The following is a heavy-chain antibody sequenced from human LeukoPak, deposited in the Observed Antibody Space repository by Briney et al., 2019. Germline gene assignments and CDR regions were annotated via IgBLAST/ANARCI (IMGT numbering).Heavy chain of an antibody. J-gene: IGHJ4*02. Sequence: SDTLSLTCTVSGGSISSGGYYWSWIRQPPGKGLEWIGYIYHSGSTYYNPSLKSRVTISVDRSKNQFSLKLSSVTAADTAVYYCARDLLGQQLVTRVYWGQGTLVTVSS. CDR1: GGSISSGGYY. CDR2: IYHSGST. D-gene: IGHD6-13*01. CDR3: ARDLLGQQLVTRVY. V-gene: IGHV4-30-2*01.